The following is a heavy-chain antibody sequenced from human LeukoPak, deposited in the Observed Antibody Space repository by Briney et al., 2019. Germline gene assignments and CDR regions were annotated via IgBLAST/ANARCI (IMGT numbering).Heavy chain of an antibody. CDR1: GFIFSSSW. CDR3: ARVASSSSQ. D-gene: IGHD6-6*01. J-gene: IGHJ4*02. CDR2: INSDGSST. Sequence: GGSLRLSCAASGFIFSSSWMHWVRQVPGKGLVWVSRINSDGSSTSYADSVKGGFTISRDNVKNILYLQMNSLRAEDTAVYYCARVASSSSQWGQGTLVTVSS. V-gene: IGHV3-74*01.